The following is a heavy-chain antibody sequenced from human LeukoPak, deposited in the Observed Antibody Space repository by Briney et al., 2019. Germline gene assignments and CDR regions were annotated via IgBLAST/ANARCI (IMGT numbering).Heavy chain of an antibody. J-gene: IGHJ5*02. CDR1: GYTFTSYD. V-gene: IGHV1-8*01. CDR3: ARGREQLVRDWFDP. Sequence: ASVKVSCKASGYTFTSYDINWVRQATGQGLEWMGWMNPNSGNTGYAQKFQGRVTMTRNTSISTAYMELSSLRSEDTAVYYGARGREQLVRDWFDPWGQGTLVTVSS. CDR2: MNPNSGNT. D-gene: IGHD6-13*01.